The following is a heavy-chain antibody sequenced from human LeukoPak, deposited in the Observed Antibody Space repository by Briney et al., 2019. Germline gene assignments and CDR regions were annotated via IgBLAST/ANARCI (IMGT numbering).Heavy chain of an antibody. Sequence: SETLSLTCTVSGGSISSGDYYWSWIRQPPGKGLEWIGYIYYSGSTYYNSSLKSRVTISVDTSKNQFSLKLSSVTAADTAVYYCARDYDSSGTFDYWGQGTLVTVSS. CDR3: ARDYDSSGTFDY. V-gene: IGHV4-30-4*01. CDR2: IYYSGST. J-gene: IGHJ4*02. D-gene: IGHD3-22*01. CDR1: GGSISSGDYY.